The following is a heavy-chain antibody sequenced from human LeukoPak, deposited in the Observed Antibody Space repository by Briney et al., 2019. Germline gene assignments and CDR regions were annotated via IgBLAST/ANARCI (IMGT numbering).Heavy chain of an antibody. CDR1: GGSFSDYY. V-gene: IGHV4-34*01. CDR3: ARVSRRQQLVLGPVDF. CDR2: INHSGNT. D-gene: IGHD6-13*01. J-gene: IGHJ4*02. Sequence: SETLSLTCAVYGGSFSDYYWSWIRQPPGKGLEWIGEINHSGNTNYNPSLMSRVTISVDMSKSQFSLKLSSVTAADTAVYYCARVSRRQQLVLGPVDFWGQGTLVTVSS.